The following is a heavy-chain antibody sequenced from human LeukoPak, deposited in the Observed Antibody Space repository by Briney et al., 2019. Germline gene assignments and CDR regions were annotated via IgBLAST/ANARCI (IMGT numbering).Heavy chain of an antibody. Sequence: SETLSLTCTVSGGSISSYYWSWIRQPAGKGLEWIGRIYTSGSTNYNPSLKSRVTISVDTSKNQFSLKLSSVTAADTAVYYCARECSDYYGSGSYEVDVWGKGTTATISS. V-gene: IGHV4-4*07. CDR1: GGSISSYY. D-gene: IGHD3-10*01. CDR3: ARECSDYYGSGSYEVDV. CDR2: IYTSGST. J-gene: IGHJ6*04.